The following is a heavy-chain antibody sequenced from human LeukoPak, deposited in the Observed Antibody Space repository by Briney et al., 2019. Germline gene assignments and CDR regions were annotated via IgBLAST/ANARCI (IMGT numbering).Heavy chain of an antibody. CDR3: AGAAALISWEGYYGMDV. D-gene: IGHD1-26*01. V-gene: IGHV3-30*04. J-gene: IGHJ6*02. CDR2: ISYDGSNK. Sequence: GGSLRLSCAASGFTFSSYAMHWVRQAPGKGLEWVAVISYDGSNKYYADSVKGRFTISRDNSKNTLYLQMNSLRAEDTAVYYCAGAAALISWEGYYGMDVWGQGTTVTVSS. CDR1: GFTFSSYA.